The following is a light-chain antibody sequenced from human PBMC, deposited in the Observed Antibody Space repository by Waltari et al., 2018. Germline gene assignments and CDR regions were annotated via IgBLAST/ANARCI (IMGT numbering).Light chain of an antibody. V-gene: IGLV2-14*01. CDR3: SSYSTSTYPI. Sequence: QSALTQPASVSESLGQSITNSRPGTGSDPGAYDYVTWYQQPPGKAPKLIIFQVSNPPSGVSDRFSASKSGMTASLSISGLRTDDEAIYYCSSYSTSTYPIFGGGTKVTVL. CDR2: QVS. J-gene: IGLJ2*01. CDR1: GSDPGAYDY.